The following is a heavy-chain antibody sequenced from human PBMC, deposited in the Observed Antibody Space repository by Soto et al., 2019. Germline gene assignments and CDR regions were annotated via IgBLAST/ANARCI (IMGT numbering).Heavy chain of an antibody. D-gene: IGHD3-3*01. CDR2: ISAYNGNT. Sequence: ASVKVSCKASGYTFTSYGISWVRQAPGQGLEWMGWISAYNGNTNYAQKLQGRVTMTTDTSTSTAYMELRSLRSDDTAVYYCARDTADYDFWSGYYTTDYWGQGTLVTVS. J-gene: IGHJ4*02. CDR3: ARDTADYDFWSGYYTTDY. V-gene: IGHV1-18*01. CDR1: GYTFTSYG.